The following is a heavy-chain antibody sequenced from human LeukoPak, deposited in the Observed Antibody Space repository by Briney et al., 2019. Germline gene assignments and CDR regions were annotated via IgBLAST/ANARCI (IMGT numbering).Heavy chain of an antibody. J-gene: IGHJ4*02. CDR3: ARGVMATIVQFDY. V-gene: IGHV4-59*01. CDR2: IYHSGST. D-gene: IGHD5-24*01. CDR1: GGSISRYY. Sequence: SETLSLTCTVSGGSISRYYWSWIRQPPGKGLEWIGYIYHSGSTNYNPSFKSRVTIPVDTSKNQFSLKLSSVTAADTAVYYCARGVMATIVQFDYWGQGTLVTVSS.